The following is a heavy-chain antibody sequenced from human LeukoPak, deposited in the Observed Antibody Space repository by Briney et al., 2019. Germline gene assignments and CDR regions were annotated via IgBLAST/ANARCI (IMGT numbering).Heavy chain of an antibody. D-gene: IGHD2-15*01. CDR2: IIPILGIA. J-gene: IGHJ6*02. CDR1: GGTFSSYA. Sequence: GSSVKVSCKASGGTFSSYAISWVRQAPEQGLEWMGRIIPILGIANYAQKFQGRVTITADKSTSTAYMELSSLRSEDTAVYYCARGQCSGGSCYSTGVYYYYGMDVWGQGTTVTVSS. CDR3: ARGQCSGGSCYSTGVYYYYGMDV. V-gene: IGHV1-69*04.